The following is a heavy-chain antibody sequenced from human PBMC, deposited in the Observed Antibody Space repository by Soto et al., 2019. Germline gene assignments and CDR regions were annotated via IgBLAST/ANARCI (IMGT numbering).Heavy chain of an antibody. J-gene: IGHJ5*02. CDR2: ISGSGGST. CDR1: GFTFSIFA. D-gene: IGHD1-26*01. Sequence: GGSLRLSCAAAGFTFSIFAMSWVRQSPGKGLEWVSTISGSGGSTYYADAVKGRFTISRDNSMGTLYLQMKSLRVEDTAIYHCAKNQGVELVPLATVDWFDPWGQGSVVTVSS. V-gene: IGHV3-23*01. CDR3: AKNQGVELVPLATVDWFDP.